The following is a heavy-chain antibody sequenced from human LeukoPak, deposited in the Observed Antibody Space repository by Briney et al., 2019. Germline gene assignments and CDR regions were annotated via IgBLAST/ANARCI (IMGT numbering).Heavy chain of an antibody. D-gene: IGHD2-21*02. CDR1: GFTFSGHG. J-gene: IGHJ4*02. V-gene: IGHV3-7*01. CDR2: IDQDGSSE. Sequence: GRSLRLSCAASGFTFSGHGMHWIRQAPGKGLEWVANIDQDGSSEYYVGSVQGRFTISRDNAKNSLYLQMNSLRAEDTAVYYCARGDWAPFDYWGQGSLLTVSS. CDR3: ARGDWAPFDY.